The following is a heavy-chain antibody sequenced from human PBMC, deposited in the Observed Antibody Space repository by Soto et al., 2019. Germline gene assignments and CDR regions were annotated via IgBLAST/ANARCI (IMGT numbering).Heavy chain of an antibody. D-gene: IGHD6-13*01. V-gene: IGHV4-59*01. CDR2: IYYSGST. CDR3: ATPHDNSSSWYSIGY. J-gene: IGHJ4*02. Sequence: QVQLQESGPGLVKPSETLSLTCTVSGGSISSYYWSWIRQPPGKGLEWIGYIYYSGSTNYNPSLKSRVTISVDTSKNQFSLKLSSVTAADTAVYYCATPHDNSSSWYSIGYWGQGTLVTVSS. CDR1: GGSISSYY.